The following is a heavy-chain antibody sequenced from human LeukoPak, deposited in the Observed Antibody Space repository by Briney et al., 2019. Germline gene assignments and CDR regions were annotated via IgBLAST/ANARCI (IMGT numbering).Heavy chain of an antibody. CDR3: AKDPLHYDSSGYLEGLYYFDY. CDR1: GFTFSSYA. J-gene: IGHJ4*02. Sequence: GGSLRLSCAASGFTFSSYAMSWVRQAPGKGLEWVSAISGSGGSTYYADSVKGRFTISRDNSKNTLYLQMNSLRAEDTAVYYCAKDPLHYDSSGYLEGLYYFDYWGQGTLVTVSS. D-gene: IGHD3-22*01. V-gene: IGHV3-23*01. CDR2: ISGSGGST.